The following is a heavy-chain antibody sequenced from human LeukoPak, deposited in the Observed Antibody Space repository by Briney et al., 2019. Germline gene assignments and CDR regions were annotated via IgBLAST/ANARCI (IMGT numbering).Heavy chain of an antibody. Sequence: GGSLRLSCTVSGFTLSSYEMSWIRQAPGKGLEWGSSIDYDGGSGHYADSVKGRFTISRDNSNNTLFLHLNSLRGEDTAVYYCTRNSGWYGLSWGQGTLVTVSS. CDR2: IDYDGGSG. V-gene: IGHV3-23*01. D-gene: IGHD6-19*01. J-gene: IGHJ1*01. CDR3: TRNSGWYGLS. CDR1: GFTLSSYE.